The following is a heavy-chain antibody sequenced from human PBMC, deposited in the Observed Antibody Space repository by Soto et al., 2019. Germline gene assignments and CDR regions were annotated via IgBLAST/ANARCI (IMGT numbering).Heavy chain of an antibody. V-gene: IGHV3-11*05. Sequence: QVQLVESGGGLVKPGGSLRLSCAASGFTFSDYYMSWLRQAPGKGLEWVSYISSSSSYTNYADSVKGRFTISRDNAKNSLYLQMNSLRAEDTAVYYCARDRNTAPFCYGMDVWGQGTTVTVSS. J-gene: IGHJ6*02. D-gene: IGHD5-18*01. CDR1: GFTFSDYY. CDR3: ARDRNTAPFCYGMDV. CDR2: ISSSSSYT.